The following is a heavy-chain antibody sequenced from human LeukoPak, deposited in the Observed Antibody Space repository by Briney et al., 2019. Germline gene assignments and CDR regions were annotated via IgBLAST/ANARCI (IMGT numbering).Heavy chain of an antibody. CDR2: ISSSSSTI. CDR3: ARGAYYYED. Sequence: GGSLRLSCAASGFTFSSHSMNWVRQAPGEGLEWVSYISSSSSTIYYADSVKGRFTISRDNAKNSLYLQMNSLRAEDTAVYYCARGAYYYEDWGQGTLVTVSS. V-gene: IGHV3-48*01. J-gene: IGHJ4*02. D-gene: IGHD3-22*01. CDR1: GFTFSSHS.